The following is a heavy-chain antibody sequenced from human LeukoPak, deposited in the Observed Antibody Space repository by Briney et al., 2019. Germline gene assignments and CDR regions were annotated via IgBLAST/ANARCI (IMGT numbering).Heavy chain of an antibody. CDR3: ARDMVRGQNWFDP. J-gene: IGHJ5*02. D-gene: IGHD3-10*01. V-gene: IGHV4-34*01. CDR1: GGSFSGYY. CDR2: INQSGRT. Sequence: LSLTXAVYGGSFSGYYWSWIRQPPGKGMEWIGEINQSGRTNYNPSLKSRVTMSVDTSKNQFSLKLSSVTAADTAVYYCARDMVRGQNWFDPWGQGTLVTVSS.